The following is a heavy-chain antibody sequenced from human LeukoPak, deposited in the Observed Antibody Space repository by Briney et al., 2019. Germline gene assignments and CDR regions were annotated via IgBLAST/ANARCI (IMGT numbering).Heavy chain of an antibody. CDR3: AKDLAYHYYYYMDV. CDR1: GFTFSSYA. Sequence: GGSLRLSCAASGFTFSSYAMSWVRQAPGKGLEWVSAISGSGGSTYYADSVKGRFTISRDNSKNTLYLQMNSLRAEDTAVYYCAKDLAYHYYYYMDVWGKGTTVTVSS. V-gene: IGHV3-23*01. CDR2: ISGSGGST. D-gene: IGHD3-16*01. J-gene: IGHJ6*03.